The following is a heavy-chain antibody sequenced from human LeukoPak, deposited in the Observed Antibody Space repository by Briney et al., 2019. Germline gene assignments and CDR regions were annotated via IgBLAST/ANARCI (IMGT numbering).Heavy chain of an antibody. Sequence: ETLSLTCAVXGGSFSGYYWSWIRQPPGKGLEWIGEINHSGSTNYNPSLKSRVTISVDTSKNQFSLKLSSVTAADTAVYYCARGLEGTYDYWGQGTLVTVSS. CDR2: INHSGST. V-gene: IGHV4-34*01. CDR3: ARGLEGTYDY. CDR1: GGSFSGYY. D-gene: IGHD1-14*01. J-gene: IGHJ4*02.